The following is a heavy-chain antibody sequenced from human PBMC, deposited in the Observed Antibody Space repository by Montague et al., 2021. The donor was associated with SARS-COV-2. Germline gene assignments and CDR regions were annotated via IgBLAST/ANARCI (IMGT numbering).Heavy chain of an antibody. V-gene: IGHV4-38-2*02. CDR1: GYSISSGYY. Sequence: SETLSLTCTVSGYSISSGYYWGWIRQPPGKGLEWIGSIYHSGSTYYNTSFKSRVTISVDTSNNQLSLKLSSVTAADTAVYYCARSQDCSTTSCHFDYWGQATLVCVS. J-gene: IGHJ4*02. CDR2: IYHSGST. CDR3: ARSQDCSTTSCHFDY. D-gene: IGHD2-2*01.